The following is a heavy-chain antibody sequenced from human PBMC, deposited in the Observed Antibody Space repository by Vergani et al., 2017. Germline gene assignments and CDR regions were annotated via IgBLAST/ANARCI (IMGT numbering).Heavy chain of an antibody. Sequence: QVQLHESGPGLVKPSETLSLTCTVSGGSVSSGSYYWSWIRQPPGKGLEWIGYIYYSGSTNYNPSLKSRVTISVDTSKNQFSLKLSSVTAADTAVYYCARDGYYDSSGYPRWGQGTLVTVSS. D-gene: IGHD3-22*01. CDR3: ARDGYYDSSGYPR. V-gene: IGHV4-61*01. CDR1: GGSVSSGSYY. J-gene: IGHJ4*02. CDR2: IYYSGST.